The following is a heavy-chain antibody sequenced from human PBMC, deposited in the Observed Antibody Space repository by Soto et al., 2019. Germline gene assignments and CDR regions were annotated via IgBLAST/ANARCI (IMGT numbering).Heavy chain of an antibody. Sequence: GASVKVSCKASGYTFTSYGISWVRQAPGQGLEWMGWISAYNGNTNYAQKLQGRVTMTTDTSTSTAYMELSRLRSDDTAVYYCARDRSIAVAGIGDKNPHYDYWGQGTLVTVSS. CDR3: ARDRSIAVAGIGDKNPHYDY. D-gene: IGHD6-19*01. J-gene: IGHJ4*02. CDR1: GYTFTSYG. CDR2: ISAYNGNT. V-gene: IGHV1-18*01.